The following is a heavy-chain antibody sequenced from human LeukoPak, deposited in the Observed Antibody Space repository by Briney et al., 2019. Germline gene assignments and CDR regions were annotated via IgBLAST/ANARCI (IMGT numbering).Heavy chain of an antibody. V-gene: IGHV3-7*01. D-gene: IGHD6-13*01. J-gene: IGHJ5*02. CDR2: IYQDGSEK. Sequence: PGGSLRLSCAASGFIFSNYWMSWVRQAPGKGLEWVANIYQDGSEKNYVDSVKGRFTISRDNAKNSLYLQMSSLRAEDTAVYYCAKDRGEYQLVQGPWFDPWGQGTLVTVSS. CDR1: GFIFSNYW. CDR3: AKDRGEYQLVQGPWFDP.